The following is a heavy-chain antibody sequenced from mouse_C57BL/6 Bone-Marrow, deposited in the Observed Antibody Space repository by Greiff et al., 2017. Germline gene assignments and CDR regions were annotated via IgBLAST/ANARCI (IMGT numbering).Heavy chain of an antibody. J-gene: IGHJ2*01. V-gene: IGHV1-50*01. CDR2: IDPSDSYT. CDR1: GYTFTSYW. CDR3: AMDCTVYYFDD. Sequence: QVQLQQPGAELVKPGASVKLSCKASGYTFTSYWMQWVKQSPGQGLEWIGEIDPSDSYTNYNQKFKGKATLTVDTSSSTAYMQLSSLTSEDFAVYYCAMDCTVYYFDDWCQGTTLTVSS. D-gene: IGHD5-1*01.